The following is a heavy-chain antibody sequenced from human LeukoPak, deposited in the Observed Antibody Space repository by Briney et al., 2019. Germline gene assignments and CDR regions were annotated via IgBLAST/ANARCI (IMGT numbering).Heavy chain of an antibody. CDR1: GGSINSHY. V-gene: IGHV4-4*08. CDR3: VRRGTGWNYFDY. J-gene: IGHJ4*02. D-gene: IGHD2-8*02. CDR2: IYPTGKN. Sequence: SETLSLTCAVSGGSINSHYWGWIRQPPGKGLQWIGDIYPTGKNNYNPSLKSRVTISLDTSKSHLSLNLTSVLAADTAIYYCVRRGTGWNYFDYWGQGILVTVSS.